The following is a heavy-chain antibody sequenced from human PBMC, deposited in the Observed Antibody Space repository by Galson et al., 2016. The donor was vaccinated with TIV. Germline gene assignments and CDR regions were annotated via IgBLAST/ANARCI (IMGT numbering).Heavy chain of an antibody. CDR2: IISISGTA. CDR3: SRGNPVAGRGIDY. D-gene: IGHD6-19*01. Sequence: SVKVSCKASGGTFRSYVVTWVRQAPGQGLEWMGGIISISGTANYAQKFQGRLTITTDESTSTSYMELTSLPSEDTAIYYCSRGNPVAGRGIDYWGQGTLVTVSS. J-gene: IGHJ4*02. CDR1: GGTFRSYV. V-gene: IGHV1-69*05.